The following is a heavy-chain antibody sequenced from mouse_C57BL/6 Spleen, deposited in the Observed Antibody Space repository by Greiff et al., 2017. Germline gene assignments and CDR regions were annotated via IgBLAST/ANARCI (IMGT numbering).Heavy chain of an antibody. J-gene: IGHJ3*01. Sequence: VQLQQPGAELVRPGSSVKLSCKASGYTFTSYWMHWVKQRPIQGLEWIGNIDPSDSETHYNQKFKDKATLTVDKSSSTAYMQLSSLTSEDSAVYYCARYSGDGYYGGFAYWGQGTLVTVSA. D-gene: IGHD2-3*01. CDR3: ARYSGDGYYGGFAY. CDR1: GYTFTSYW. CDR2: IDPSDSET. V-gene: IGHV1-52*01.